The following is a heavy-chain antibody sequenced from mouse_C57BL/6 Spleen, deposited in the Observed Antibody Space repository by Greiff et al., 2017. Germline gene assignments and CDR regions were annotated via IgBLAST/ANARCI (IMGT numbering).Heavy chain of an antibody. J-gene: IGHJ4*01. CDR1: GYSITSGYY. CDR2: ISYDGSN. Sequence: QLKESVPGLVKPSQSLSLTCSVTGYSITSGYYWNWIRQFPGNKLEWMGYISYDGSNNYNPSLKNRISITRDTSKNQFFLKLNSVTTEDTATYYCARGYGYDDYAMDYWGQGTSATVSS. CDR3: ARGYGYDDYAMDY. V-gene: IGHV3-6*01. D-gene: IGHD2-2*01.